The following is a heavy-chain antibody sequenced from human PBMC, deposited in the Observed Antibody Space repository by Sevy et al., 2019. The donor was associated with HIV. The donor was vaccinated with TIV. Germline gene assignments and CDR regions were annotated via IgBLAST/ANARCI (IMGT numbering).Heavy chain of an antibody. J-gene: IGHJ4*02. CDR3: ARDMGVTIFGVVTHNFDY. CDR1: GDSVSSGSYF. D-gene: IGHD3-3*01. CDR2: INHSGST. V-gene: IGHV4-61*01. Sequence: SETLSLTCTVSGDSVSSGSYFWSWIRQPPGKGLEWIGEINHSGSTNYNPSLKSRVTISVDTSKNQFSLKLSSVTAADTAVYYCARDMGVTIFGVVTHNFDYWGQGTLVTVSS.